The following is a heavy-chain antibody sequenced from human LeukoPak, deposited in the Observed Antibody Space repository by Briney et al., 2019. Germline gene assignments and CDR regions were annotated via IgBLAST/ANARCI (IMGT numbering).Heavy chain of an antibody. CDR2: IGWNSGGI. V-gene: IGHV3-9*01. J-gene: IGHJ4*02. Sequence: GGSLRLSCAASGFTLDDYAMHWGPQAPGEGLEWGSGIGWNSGGIGYADSAKGRFTISRDNAKNSLYLQMNSLRAEDTALYYCAKVGRAARRHIVVVTATAFDYWGQGTLVTVSS. CDR3: AKVGRAARRHIVVVTATAFDY. D-gene: IGHD2-21*02. CDR1: GFTLDDYA.